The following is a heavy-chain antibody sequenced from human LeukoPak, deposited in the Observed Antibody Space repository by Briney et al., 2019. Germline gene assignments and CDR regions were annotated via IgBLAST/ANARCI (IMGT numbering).Heavy chain of an antibody. Sequence: GGSLRLSCAASGFTFSNYAMTWVRQAPGKGLEWVSSISSSSSYIYYADSVKGRFTISRDNAKNSLYLQMNSLRAEDTAVYYCARVLTAAGDYWGQGTLVTVSS. J-gene: IGHJ4*02. V-gene: IGHV3-21*01. CDR3: ARVLTAAGDY. CDR1: GFTFSNYA. CDR2: ISSSSSYI. D-gene: IGHD6-13*01.